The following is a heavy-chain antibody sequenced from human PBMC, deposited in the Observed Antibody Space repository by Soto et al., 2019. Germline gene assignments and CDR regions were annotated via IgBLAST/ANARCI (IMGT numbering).Heavy chain of an antibody. CDR2: INPNSGGT. CDR1: GYTFTAYY. V-gene: IGHV1-2*02. Sequence: QVQLVQSGAEVKKPGASVKVSCKASGYTFTAYYMHWVRQAPGQGLEWMGWINPNSGGTYHAQNFQGRVTVTGATSTTTAYMDLASLRSDDPAVYYCARGGGRGYNELDPWGHGTLVIVSS. CDR3: ARGGGRGYNELDP. D-gene: IGHD5-12*01. J-gene: IGHJ5*02.